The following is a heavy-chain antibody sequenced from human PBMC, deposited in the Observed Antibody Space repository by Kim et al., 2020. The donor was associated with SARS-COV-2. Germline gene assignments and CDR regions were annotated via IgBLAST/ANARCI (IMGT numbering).Heavy chain of an antibody. J-gene: IGHJ3*02. CDR1: GYTFTSYA. D-gene: IGHD3-10*01. CDR3: ARLPQRLEGKYYGSGSYYPRDAFDI. Sequence: ASVKVSCKASGYTFTSYAMHWVRQAPGQRLEWMGWINAGNGNTKYSQKFQGRVTITRDTSASTAYMELSSLRSEDTAVYYCARLPQRLEGKYYGSGSYYPRDAFDIWGQGTMVTVSS. V-gene: IGHV1-3*01. CDR2: INAGNGNT.